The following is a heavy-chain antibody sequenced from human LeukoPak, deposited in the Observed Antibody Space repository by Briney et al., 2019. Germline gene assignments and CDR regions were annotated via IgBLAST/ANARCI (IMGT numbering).Heavy chain of an antibody. D-gene: IGHD2-21*02. CDR3: ARGEVVTASLPDYFYYYMDV. CDR2: ISGSSSYI. CDR1: GFTFSSYS. Sequence: TGGSLRLSCAASGFTFSSYSMNWVRQAPGKGLEWVSSISGSSSYIYYADSMKGRFTISRDNAKNSLFLQMNSLRAEDTAVYYCARGEVVTASLPDYFYYYMDVWGKGTTVTISS. V-gene: IGHV3-21*01. J-gene: IGHJ6*03.